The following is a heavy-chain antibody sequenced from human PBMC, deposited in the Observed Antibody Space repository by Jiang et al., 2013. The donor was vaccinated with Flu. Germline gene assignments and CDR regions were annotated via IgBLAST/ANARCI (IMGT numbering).Heavy chain of an antibody. Sequence: VQLLESGGGVVQPGRSLRLSCAASGFSFSSHAMHWVRQAPGKGLEWIAVISYDGNIRYYADSLKGRFTISKDNSKNTLYLQMNSLKADDTAVYYCTRDNGDYNYVPGGYWGQGTLVTVSS. CDR3: TRDNGDYNYVPGGY. D-gene: IGHD2-21*01. J-gene: IGHJ4*02. V-gene: IGHV3-30-3*01. CDR1: GFSFSSHA. CDR2: ISYDGNIR.